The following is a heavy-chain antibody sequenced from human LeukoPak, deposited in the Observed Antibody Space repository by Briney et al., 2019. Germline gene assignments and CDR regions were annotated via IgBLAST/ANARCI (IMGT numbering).Heavy chain of an antibody. V-gene: IGHV3-21*01. CDR1: GFTFSSYS. J-gene: IGHJ6*03. D-gene: IGHD1-26*01. CDR2: ISSSSSYI. CDR3: ARSGGYYFYMDV. Sequence: GGSLRLSCAASGFTFSSYSMNWVRQAPGKGLEWVSSISSSSSYIYYADSLKGRFTISRDNAKNSLYLQMNSLRAEDTAVYYCARSGGYYFYMDVWGKGTTVTVSS.